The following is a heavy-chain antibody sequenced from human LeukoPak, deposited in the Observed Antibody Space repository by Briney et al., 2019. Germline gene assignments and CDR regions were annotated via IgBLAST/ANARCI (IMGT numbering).Heavy chain of an antibody. D-gene: IGHD3-10*01. Sequence: PSETLSLTCAVYGGSFSGYYWSWIRQPPGKGLEWIGEINHSGSTNYNPSLKSRVTISVDTSKNQFSLKLSSVTAADTAVYYCARHPTYYYGSGSYPFDYWGQGTLVTVSS. V-gene: IGHV4-34*01. CDR2: INHSGST. J-gene: IGHJ4*02. CDR3: ARHPTYYYGSGSYPFDY. CDR1: GGSFSGYY.